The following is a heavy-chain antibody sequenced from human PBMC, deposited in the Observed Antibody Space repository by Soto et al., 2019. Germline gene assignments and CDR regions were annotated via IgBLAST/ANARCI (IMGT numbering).Heavy chain of an antibody. Sequence: QVQLVQSGAEVKKPGASVKVSCKASGYTFTSYGISWVRQAPGQGLEWMGGIIPIFGTANYAQKFQGRVTITADESTSTAYMELSSLRSEDTAVYYCARGTSYSSPGHFDYWGQGTLVTVSS. CDR1: GYTFTSYG. D-gene: IGHD6-13*01. CDR3: ARGTSYSSPGHFDY. J-gene: IGHJ4*02. CDR2: IIPIFGTA. V-gene: IGHV1-69*13.